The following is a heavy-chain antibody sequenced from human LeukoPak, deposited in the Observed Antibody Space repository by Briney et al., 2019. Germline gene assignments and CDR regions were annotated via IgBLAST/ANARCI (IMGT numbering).Heavy chain of an antibody. Sequence: GGSLRLSCAASGFTFSSYGLNWVRQAPGKGLEWVSVISGSGGSTYYADSVKGRFTISRDNSKNTLYLQMNSLRAEDTAVYYCASGVEMATMSYWGQGTLVTVSS. CDR2: ISGSGGST. CDR3: ASGVEMATMSY. CDR1: GFTFSSYG. V-gene: IGHV3-23*01. J-gene: IGHJ4*02. D-gene: IGHD5-24*01.